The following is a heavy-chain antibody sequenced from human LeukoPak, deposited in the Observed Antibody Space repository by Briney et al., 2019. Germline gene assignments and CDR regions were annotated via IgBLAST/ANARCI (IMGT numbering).Heavy chain of an antibody. Sequence: SETLSLTCTVSGGSISSYYWSWIRQPPGKGLEWIGYIYYSGSTSYNPSLKSRVTISVDTSKNQFSLKLSSVTAADTAVYYCARGAAGNWFDPWGQGTLVTVSS. J-gene: IGHJ5*02. V-gene: IGHV4-59*01. CDR3: ARGAAGNWFDP. CDR1: GGSISSYY. D-gene: IGHD6-13*01. CDR2: IYYSGST.